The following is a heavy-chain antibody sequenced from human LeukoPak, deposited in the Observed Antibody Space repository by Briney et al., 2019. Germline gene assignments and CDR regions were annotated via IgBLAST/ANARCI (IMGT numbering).Heavy chain of an antibody. CDR1: GFTFSSYW. CDR2: INNDGSST. Sequence: PGGSLRLSCGASGFTFSSYWMHWVRHAPGKVLVWVSRINNDGSSTSYADSVQGRFTISRDNAKNTLYLQMNSLRAEDTALYYCARVARGDYYYYYMDVWGKGTTVTVSS. D-gene: IGHD3-10*01. CDR3: ARVARGDYYYYYMDV. J-gene: IGHJ6*03. V-gene: IGHV3-74*01.